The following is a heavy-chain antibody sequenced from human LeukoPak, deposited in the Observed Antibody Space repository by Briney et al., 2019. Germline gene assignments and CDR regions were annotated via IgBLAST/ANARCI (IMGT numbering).Heavy chain of an antibody. Sequence: LPGGSLRLSCAASGFTFSSYAMSWVRQAPGKGLEWVSAISGSGGSPYYADSVKGRFTIPRDNSKNTPYLQMYTPRAHDPAVYYCARCGVEAFDIWGQGTMVTVSS. CDR3: ARCGVEAFDI. V-gene: IGHV3-23*01. CDR1: GFTFSSYA. J-gene: IGHJ3*02. CDR2: ISGSGGSP. D-gene: IGHD3-10*01.